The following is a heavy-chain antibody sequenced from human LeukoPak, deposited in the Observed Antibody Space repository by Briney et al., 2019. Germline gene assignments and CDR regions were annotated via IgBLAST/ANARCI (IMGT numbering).Heavy chain of an antibody. Sequence: SETLSLTCAVYGGSFSGYYRSWIRQPPGKGLEWIGEINHSGSTNYNPSLKSRVTISVDTSKNQFSLKLSSVTAADTAVYYCASPDTAMVYWGQGTLVTVSS. CDR2: INHSGST. J-gene: IGHJ4*02. CDR1: GGSFSGYY. V-gene: IGHV4-34*01. CDR3: ASPDTAMVY. D-gene: IGHD5-18*01.